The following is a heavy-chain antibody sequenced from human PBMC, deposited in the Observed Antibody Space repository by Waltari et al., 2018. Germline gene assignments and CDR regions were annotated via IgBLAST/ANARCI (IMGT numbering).Heavy chain of an antibody. CDR2: IYSTGST. CDR3: ARQVEVAGMFDHAF. Sequence: QLQLQESGPRLVKPSETLSLTCSVSGGSISTCGHYWDWIRQPPGKGVEWIGCIYSTGSTYYNPSLKSRVTISVDTSKNQFSLKAVSVTAADTAMYYCARQVEVAGMFDHAFWGQGALVTVSS. CDR1: GGSISTCGHY. V-gene: IGHV4-39*07. D-gene: IGHD6-19*01. J-gene: IGHJ4*02.